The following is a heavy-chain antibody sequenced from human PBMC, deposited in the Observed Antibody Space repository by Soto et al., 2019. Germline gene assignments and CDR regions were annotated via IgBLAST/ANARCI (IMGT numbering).Heavy chain of an antibody. J-gene: IGHJ4*02. D-gene: IGHD6-13*01. CDR1: GYTFTSYG. CDR2: ISAYNGNT. CDR3: GGSGLSSSWLFMADY. Sequence: QVPLVQSGAEVKKPGASVKVSCKASGYTFTSYGISWVRQAPGQGLEWMGWISAYNGNTNYAQKLQGRVTMTTDTSTSTAYMELRSLRSDDTAVYYCGGSGLSSSWLFMADYWGQGTLVTVSS. V-gene: IGHV1-18*01.